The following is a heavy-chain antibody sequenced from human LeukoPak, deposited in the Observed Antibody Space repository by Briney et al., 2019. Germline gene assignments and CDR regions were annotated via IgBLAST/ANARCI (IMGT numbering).Heavy chain of an antibody. J-gene: IGHJ6*03. CDR3: ARRERQLVPDYYMDV. Sequence: SETLSLTCAVYGGSFSGYYWSWIRQPPGKGLEWIGEINHSGSTNYNPSLKSRVTISVDTSKNQFSLKLSSVTAADTAVYYCARRERQLVPDYYMDVWGKGTTVTVSS. D-gene: IGHD6-13*01. CDR2: INHSGST. V-gene: IGHV4-34*01. CDR1: GGSFSGYY.